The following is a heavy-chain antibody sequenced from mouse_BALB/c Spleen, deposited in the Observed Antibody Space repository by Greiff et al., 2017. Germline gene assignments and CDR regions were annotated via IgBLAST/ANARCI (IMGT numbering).Heavy chain of an antibody. CDR3: ARAMMDGLRYYFDY. J-gene: IGHJ2*01. D-gene: IGHD1-1*01. CDR1: GYTFTSSW. V-gene: IGHV1S130*01. CDR2: IHPNSGNT. Sequence: LQESGSVLVRPGASVKLSCKASGYTFTSSWMHWAKQRPGQGLEWIGEIHPNSGNTNYNEKFKGKATLTVDTSSSTAYVDLSSLTSEDSAVYYCARAMMDGLRYYFDYWGQGTTLTVSS.